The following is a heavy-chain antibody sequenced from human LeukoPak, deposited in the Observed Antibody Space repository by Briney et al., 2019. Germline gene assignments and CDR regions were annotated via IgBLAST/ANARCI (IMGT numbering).Heavy chain of an antibody. Sequence: GGSLRLSCAASGFTFSSYGMHWVRQAPGKGLEWVAVISYDGSNKYYADSVKGRFTISRDNSKNTLYLQMNSLRAEDTAVYYCAKDRGPGIAGYFDYWGQGTLVTVSS. J-gene: IGHJ4*02. CDR3: AKDRGPGIAGYFDY. CDR1: GFTFSSYG. V-gene: IGHV3-30*18. CDR2: ISYDGSNK. D-gene: IGHD3-10*01.